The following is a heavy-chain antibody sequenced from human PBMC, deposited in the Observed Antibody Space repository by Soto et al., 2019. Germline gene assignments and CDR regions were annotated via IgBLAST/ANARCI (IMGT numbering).Heavy chain of an antibody. CDR1: GGSISSSSYY. D-gene: IGHD6-19*01. V-gene: IGHV4-39*01. CDR2: IYYSGST. J-gene: IGHJ5*02. Sequence: SETLSLTCSVSGGSISSSSYYWGWIRQPPGKGLEWIGSIYYSGSTYYNPSLKSRVTISVDTSKNQFSLKLSSVTAADTAVYYCARGPIAVAGCWFDPWGQGTLVTVSS. CDR3: ARGPIAVAGCWFDP.